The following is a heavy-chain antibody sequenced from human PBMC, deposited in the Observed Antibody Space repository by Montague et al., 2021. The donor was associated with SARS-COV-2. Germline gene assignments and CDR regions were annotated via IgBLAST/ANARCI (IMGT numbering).Heavy chain of an antibody. CDR3: ARHVTFGGVVVALDY. V-gene: IGHV4-39*01. CDR1: GASISSSENS. CDR2: IFYSGTT. Sequence: SETLSLTCTVSGASISSSENSWGWIRQSPGKGLEWFGSIFYSGTTYFIPSLRSRIAISVDTSKNQFSLKVTSVTAADTAVYYCARHVTFGGVVVALDYWGQGHLVSVSS. J-gene: IGHJ4*02. D-gene: IGHD3-16*02.